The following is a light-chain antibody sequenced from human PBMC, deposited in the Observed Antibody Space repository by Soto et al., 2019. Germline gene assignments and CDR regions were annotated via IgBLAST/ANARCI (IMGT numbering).Light chain of an antibody. CDR2: DVS. Sequence: QSALTQPRSVSGSPGQSVTISCTGTSNDFGGYNFVSWYQQHPGKVPKLFIYDVSRRPSGVPDRFSGSKSGNTASLTISGLQAEDEADYYCSSYAGSYTLVFSGGTKVTVL. V-gene: IGLV2-11*01. CDR1: SNDFGGYNF. J-gene: IGLJ2*01. CDR3: SSYAGSYTLV.